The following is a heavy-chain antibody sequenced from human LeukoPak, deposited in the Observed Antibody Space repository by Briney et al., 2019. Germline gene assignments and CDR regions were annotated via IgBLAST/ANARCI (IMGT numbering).Heavy chain of an antibody. V-gene: IGHV3-13*01. CDR1: GFTLGGHD. D-gene: IGHD5-18*01. CDR3: VREARGYHYTYFDY. CDR2: VSAGHHA. J-gene: IGHJ4*02. Sequence: GGPLRLSCTASGFTLGGHDMDWVRQTTGGGLEWVAAVSAGHHAFYAGSVQGRFAVSRVDAKNSLYLQMNSLRAGDTAVYYCVREARGYHYTYFDYWGPGSLVTVSS.